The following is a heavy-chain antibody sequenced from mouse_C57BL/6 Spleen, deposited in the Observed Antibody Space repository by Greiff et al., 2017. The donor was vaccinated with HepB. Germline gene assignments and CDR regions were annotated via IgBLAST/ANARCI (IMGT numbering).Heavy chain of an antibody. CDR3: VRGGSLYGSSYGWYFDV. CDR1: GFSFNTYA. D-gene: IGHD1-1*01. V-gene: IGHV10-1*01. Sequence: EVKLMESGGGLVQPKGSLKLSCAASGFSFNTYAMNWVRQAPGKGLEWVARIRSKSNNYATYYADSVKDRFTISRDDSESMLYLQMNNLKTEDTAMYYCVRGGSLYGSSYGWYFDVWGTGTTVTVSS. CDR2: IRSKSNNYAT. J-gene: IGHJ1*03.